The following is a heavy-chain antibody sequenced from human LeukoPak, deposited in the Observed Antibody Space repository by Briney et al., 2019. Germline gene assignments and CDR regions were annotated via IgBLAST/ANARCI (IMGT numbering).Heavy chain of an antibody. Sequence: SETLSLTCAVSGVSYNAYCWSWIRQPPGKGLEWVGDIDHRGNATYNPSLKSRLSISADASKNQFSLKLNSVTDADTAVYYCAVGITILGVAASFDSWGQGNLVIVSS. V-gene: IGHV4-34*01. J-gene: IGHJ4*02. CDR2: IDHRGNA. CDR1: GVSYNAYC. CDR3: AVGITILGVAASFDS. D-gene: IGHD3-3*01.